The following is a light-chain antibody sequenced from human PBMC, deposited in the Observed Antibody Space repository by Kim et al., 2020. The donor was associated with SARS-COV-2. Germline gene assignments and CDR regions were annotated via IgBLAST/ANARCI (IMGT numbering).Light chain of an antibody. CDR1: SLRSYY. CDR3: NSRDSSGNHVV. CDR2: GKN. J-gene: IGLJ2*01. Sequence: ALEQTVRITCQGDSLRSYYASWYQQKPGQAPVLVIYGKNNRPSGIPDRFSGSSSGNAASLTITGAQAEDEADYYCNSRDSSGNHVVFGGGTKLTVL. V-gene: IGLV3-19*01.